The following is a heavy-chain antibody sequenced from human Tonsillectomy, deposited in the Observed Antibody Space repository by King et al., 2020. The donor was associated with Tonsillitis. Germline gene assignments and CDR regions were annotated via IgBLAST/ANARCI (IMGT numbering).Heavy chain of an antibody. V-gene: IGHV4-34*01. Sequence: VQLQQWGAGLLKPSETLSLTCAVYGGSFSGYYWSWIRQPPGKVLEWIGEINHSGSTNYNPSLKSRVTISVDTSKNQFSLKLRSVTAADTAVYYCAREPGIAAAGDWFDPWGQGTLVTVSS. J-gene: IGHJ5*02. CDR2: INHSGST. CDR3: AREPGIAAAGDWFDP. D-gene: IGHD6-13*01. CDR1: GGSFSGYY.